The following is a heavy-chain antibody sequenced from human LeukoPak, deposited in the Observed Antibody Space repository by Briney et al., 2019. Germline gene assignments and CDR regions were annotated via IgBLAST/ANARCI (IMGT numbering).Heavy chain of an antibody. D-gene: IGHD4-17*01. CDR2: ISSSSSTI. CDR3: ARDPVYGDYLSGYGMDV. J-gene: IGHJ6*02. CDR1: GFTFSSYS. V-gene: IGHV3-48*04. Sequence: GESLRLSCAASGFTFSSYSMNWVRQAPGKGLEWVSYISSSSSTIYYADSVKGRFTISRDNAKNSLYLQMNSLRAEDTAVYYCARDPVYGDYLSGYGMDVWGQGTTVTVSS.